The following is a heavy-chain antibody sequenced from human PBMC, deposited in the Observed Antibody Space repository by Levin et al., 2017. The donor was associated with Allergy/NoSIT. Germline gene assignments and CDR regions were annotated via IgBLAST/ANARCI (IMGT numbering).Heavy chain of an antibody. CDR2: IWYNGDNK. D-gene: IGHD1-7*01. V-gene: IGHV3-33*01. J-gene: IGHJ4*02. CDR3: ARANRNWDYVENGPNFDY. Sequence: AGGSLRLSCEASGFTFSDYGMHWVRQAPGKGLDWVAVIWYNGDNKFYADSVKGRFTISRDNSQNTLYLRMNSLRVDDTGVYYCARANRNWDYVENGPNFDYWGQGTLVTVSS. CDR1: GFTFSDYG.